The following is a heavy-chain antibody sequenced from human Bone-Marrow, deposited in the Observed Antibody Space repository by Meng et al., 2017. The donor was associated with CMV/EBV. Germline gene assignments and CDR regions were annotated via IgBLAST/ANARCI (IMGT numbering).Heavy chain of an antibody. Sequence: SVKVSCKASGCTFSSYAISWVRQAPGQGLEWMGGIIPIFGTANYAQKFQGRVTITTDESTSTAYMELSSLRSEDTAVYYCATPLRYCSSTSCYYGMDVWGQGTTVTVSS. CDR2: IIPIFGTA. CDR3: ATPLRYCSSTSCYYGMDV. V-gene: IGHV1-69*05. J-gene: IGHJ6*02. D-gene: IGHD2-2*01. CDR1: GCTFSSYA.